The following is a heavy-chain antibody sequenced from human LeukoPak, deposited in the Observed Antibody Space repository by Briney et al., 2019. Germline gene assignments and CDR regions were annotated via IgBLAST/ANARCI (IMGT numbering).Heavy chain of an antibody. CDR1: VYTLTELS. CDR2: FDPEDGET. CDR3: ATQQLVRFVLRFQH. Sequence: GASVNVSCKVSVYTLTELSMHWVRQAPGKGLGWMGRFDPEDGETIYAQKFQGGVTMTEDTSTNTAYMELSSLRSEDTAVYYCATQQLVRFVLRFQHWGQGTLVTVSS. J-gene: IGHJ1*01. D-gene: IGHD6-13*01. V-gene: IGHV1-24*01.